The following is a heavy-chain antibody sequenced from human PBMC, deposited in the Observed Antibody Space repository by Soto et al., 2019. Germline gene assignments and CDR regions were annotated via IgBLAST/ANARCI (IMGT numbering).Heavy chain of an antibody. CDR1: GFPFSYYG. V-gene: IGHV3-33*01. CDR2: IVSDGSAI. Sequence: GGSLRLSCAVSGFPFSYYGFHWVRQSPGKGLEWLGVIVSDGSAIYHADSLEGRFFISRDNSKDILYLQTNSLRVEDTAVYYCARDDAFDNENGFDMWGQGTMVTVSS. D-gene: IGHD3-3*02. CDR3: ARDDAFDNENGFDM. J-gene: IGHJ3*02.